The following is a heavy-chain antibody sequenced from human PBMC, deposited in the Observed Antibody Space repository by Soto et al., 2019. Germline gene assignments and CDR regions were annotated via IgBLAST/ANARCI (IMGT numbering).Heavy chain of an antibody. V-gene: IGHV3-23*01. Sequence: ETLSLTCDVSGVSISENHWSWVRQAPGKGLEWVSAISGSGDTTYYANSVKGRFTISRDNSKNTLYLQMNSLRAEDTAVYYCAKGSYRPHDYWGQGTLVTVSS. D-gene: IGHD1-26*01. CDR3: AKGSYRPHDY. CDR1: GVSISENH. J-gene: IGHJ4*02. CDR2: ISGSGDTT.